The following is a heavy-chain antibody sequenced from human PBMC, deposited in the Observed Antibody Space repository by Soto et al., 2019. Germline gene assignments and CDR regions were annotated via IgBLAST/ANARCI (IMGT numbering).Heavy chain of an antibody. D-gene: IGHD3-9*01. J-gene: IGHJ6*02. CDR1: GYTFTSYG. V-gene: IGHV1-18*01. CDR2: ISAYNGNT. CDR3: ARGYDILTGQNYYHYYGMDV. Sequence: ASVKVSCKASGYTFTSYGISWVRQAPGQGLEWMGWISAYNGNTNYAQKLQGRVTMTTDTSTSTAYMELRSLRSDDTAVYYCARGYDILTGQNYYHYYGMDVWGQGTTVTVSS.